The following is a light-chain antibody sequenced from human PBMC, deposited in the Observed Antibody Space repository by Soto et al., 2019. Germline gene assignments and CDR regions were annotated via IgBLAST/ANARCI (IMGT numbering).Light chain of an antibody. CDR3: QQRSNWP. CDR2: DAS. J-gene: IGKJ3*01. V-gene: IGKV3-11*01. Sequence: EIVLTQSPATLSLSPGGRATLSCRASQSVSSYLAWYQQKPGQAPRLLIYDASNRATGIPARFSGSGSGTDFTLTISSLEPEDFAVYYCQQRSNWPFGPGTKVDIK. CDR1: QSVSSY.